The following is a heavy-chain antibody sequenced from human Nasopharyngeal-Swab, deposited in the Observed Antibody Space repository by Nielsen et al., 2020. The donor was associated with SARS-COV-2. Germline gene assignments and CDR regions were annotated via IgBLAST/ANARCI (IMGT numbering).Heavy chain of an antibody. CDR2: SNEDGSIT. CDR1: GFTFRNYW. J-gene: IGHJ4*02. Sequence: GESLKISCAASGFTFRNYWMHWVRQAPGKGLEWVSRSNEDGSITSYAESVKGRFAISRDNAKNTLYLQMNSLRAEDTAVYFCASDLSGRDDNWGQGTLVTVAA. D-gene: IGHD6-19*01. V-gene: IGHV3-74*01. CDR3: ASDLSGRDDN.